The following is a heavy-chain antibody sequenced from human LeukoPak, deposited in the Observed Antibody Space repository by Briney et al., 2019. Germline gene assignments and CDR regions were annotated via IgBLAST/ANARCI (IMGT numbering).Heavy chain of an antibody. J-gene: IGHJ6*02. V-gene: IGHV3-11*01. CDR3: ARAPPNYYYYYGMDV. CDR1: GFTFSDYY. CDR2: ISSSGSTI. Sequence: PGGSLRLSCAASGFTFSDYYMSWIGQAPGKGLEWVSYISSSGSTIYYADSVKGRFTISRDNAKNSLYLQMNSLRAEDTAVYYCARAPPNYYYYYGMDVRGQGTTVTVSS.